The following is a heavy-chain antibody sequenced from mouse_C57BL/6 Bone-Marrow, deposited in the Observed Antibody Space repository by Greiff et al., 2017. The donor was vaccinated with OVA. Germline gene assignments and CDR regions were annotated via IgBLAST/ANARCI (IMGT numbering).Heavy chain of an antibody. CDR1: GFSLSTFGMG. CDR3: ARIEQFLGAWVAY. Sequence: LKVSGPGILQPSQTLSLTCSFSGFSLSTFGMGVGWIRQPSGKGLVWLAHIWWDDDKYYNPALKSRLTISKDTSKSPVFLQIASVDTADTATYYCARIEQFLGAWVAYWGQGTLVTVSA. V-gene: IGHV8-8*01. D-gene: IGHD3-3*01. J-gene: IGHJ3*01. CDR2: IWWDDDK.